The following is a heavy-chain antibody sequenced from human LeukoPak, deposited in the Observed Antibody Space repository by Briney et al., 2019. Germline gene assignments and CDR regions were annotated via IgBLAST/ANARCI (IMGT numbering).Heavy chain of an antibody. Sequence: IPSETLSLTCTVSGGSISSYYWSWIRQPPGKGLEWIGYIYYSGSTNYNPSLKSRVTISVDTSKNQFSLKLSFVTAADTAVYYCARDAGHGAPGFDYWGQGTLVTVSS. CDR3: ARDAGHGAPGFDY. CDR1: GGSISSYY. V-gene: IGHV4-59*01. CDR2: IYYSGST. D-gene: IGHD3-16*01. J-gene: IGHJ4*02.